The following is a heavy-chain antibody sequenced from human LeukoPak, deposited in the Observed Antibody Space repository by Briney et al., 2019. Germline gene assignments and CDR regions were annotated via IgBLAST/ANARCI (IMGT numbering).Heavy chain of an antibody. D-gene: IGHD1-26*01. CDR3: AKDRRGIVGATRAFDI. CDR2: ISGSGGST. J-gene: IGHJ3*02. CDR1: GFTFSDYY. Sequence: GGSLRLSCAASGFTFSDYYMSWIRQAPGKGLEWVSAISGSGGSTYCADSVKGRFTISRDNSKNTLYLQMNSLRAEDTAVYYCAKDRRGIVGATRAFDIWGQGTMVTVSS. V-gene: IGHV3-23*01.